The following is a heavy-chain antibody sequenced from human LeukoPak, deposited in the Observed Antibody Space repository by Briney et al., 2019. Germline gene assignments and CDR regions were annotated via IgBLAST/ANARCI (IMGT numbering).Heavy chain of an antibody. CDR2: INHSGST. CDR1: GGSFSGYY. CDR3: ARGYQLLWGGWFDP. Sequence: YPSETLSLTCAVYGGSFSGYYWSWIRQPPGKGLEWIGEINHSGSTNYNPSLKSRVTISVDTSKNQFSLKLSSVTAADTAVYSCARGYQLLWGGWFDPWGQGTLVTVSS. D-gene: IGHD2-2*01. V-gene: IGHV4-34*01. J-gene: IGHJ5*02.